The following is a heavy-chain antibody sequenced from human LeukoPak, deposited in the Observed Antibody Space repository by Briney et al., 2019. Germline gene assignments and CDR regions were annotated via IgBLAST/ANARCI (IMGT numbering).Heavy chain of an antibody. CDR2: ISSSSSYI. D-gene: IGHD4-17*01. CDR1: GFTFSSYS. Sequence: AGGSLRLSCAASGFTFSSYSMNWVRQAPGKGLEWVSSISSSSSYIYYADSVKGRFTISRDNSKNTLYLQMNSLRAEDTAVYYCAKWGTTVTTSGYYYYYMDVWGKGTTVTVSS. V-gene: IGHV3-21*01. CDR3: AKWGTTVTTSGYYYYYMDV. J-gene: IGHJ6*03.